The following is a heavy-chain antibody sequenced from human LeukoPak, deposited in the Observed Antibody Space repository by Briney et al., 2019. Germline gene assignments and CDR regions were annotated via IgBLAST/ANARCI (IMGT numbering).Heavy chain of an antibody. CDR2: ISSSSSYI. CDR1: GFTFSSYS. V-gene: IGHV3-21*01. D-gene: IGHD2/OR15-2a*01. J-gene: IGHJ6*03. CDR3: ARVGGGTFALYYYYYMDV. Sequence: GGSLRLSCAASGFTFSSYSMNWVRQAPGKGLEWVSSISSSSSYIYYADSVKGRFTISRDNAKNSLYLQMNSLRAEDTAVYYCARVGGGTFALYYYYYMDVWGKGTTVTVSS.